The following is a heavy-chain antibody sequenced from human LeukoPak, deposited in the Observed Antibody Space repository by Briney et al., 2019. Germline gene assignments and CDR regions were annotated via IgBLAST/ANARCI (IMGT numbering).Heavy chain of an antibody. CDR1: GYTFTSYG. Sequence: GASVKVSCKASGYTFTSYGISWVRQAPGQGLEWMGWIIAYNGNTNYAQKLQGRVTMTTDTSTSTAYMELRSLRSDDTAVYYCARDQGSEAVLYYYYGMDVWGQGTTVTVSS. V-gene: IGHV1-18*01. D-gene: IGHD2-15*01. J-gene: IGHJ6*02. CDR2: IIAYNGNT. CDR3: ARDQGSEAVLYYYYGMDV.